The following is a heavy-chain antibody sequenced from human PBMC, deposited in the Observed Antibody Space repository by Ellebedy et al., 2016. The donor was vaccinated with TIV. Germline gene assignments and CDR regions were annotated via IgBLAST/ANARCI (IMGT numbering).Heavy chain of an antibody. D-gene: IGHD6-19*01. CDR2: MNPNSGNT. Sequence: AASVKVSCKASGYTFTSYGISWARQAPGQGLEWMGWMNPNSGNTGYAQKFQGRVTMTRNTSISTAYMELSSLRSEDTAVYYCARGLGQWLVREEPFDPWGQGTLVTVSS. V-gene: IGHV1-8*02. J-gene: IGHJ5*02. CDR3: ARGLGQWLVREEPFDP. CDR1: GYTFTSYG.